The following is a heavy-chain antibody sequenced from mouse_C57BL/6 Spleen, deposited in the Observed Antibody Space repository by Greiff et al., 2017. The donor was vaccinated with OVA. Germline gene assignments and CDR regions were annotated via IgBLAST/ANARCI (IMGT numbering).Heavy chain of an antibody. D-gene: IGHD4-1*01. Sequence: VQLQQPGAELVRPGSSVKLSCKASGYTFTSYWMDWVKQRPGQGLEWIGNIYPSDSETHYNQKFKDKATLTVDKSSSTAYMQLSSLTSEDSAVYYCARLANWDPYFDYWGQGTTLTVSS. J-gene: IGHJ2*01. CDR3: ARLANWDPYFDY. V-gene: IGHV1-61*01. CDR1: GYTFTSYW. CDR2: IYPSDSET.